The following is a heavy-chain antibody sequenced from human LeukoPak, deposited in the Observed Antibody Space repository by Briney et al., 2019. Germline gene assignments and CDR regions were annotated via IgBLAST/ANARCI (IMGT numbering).Heavy chain of an antibody. Sequence: ASVKVSCKASGGTFSSYAISWVRQAPGQGLEWMGGIIPIFGTANYAQKFQGRVTITADESTSTAYMELSSLRSEDTAVYYCARSTYYYDSSGYYYFDYWGQEPLVPVPS. CDR2: IIPIFGTA. J-gene: IGHJ4*02. CDR3: ARSTYYYDSSGYYYFDY. V-gene: IGHV1-69*13. D-gene: IGHD3-22*01. CDR1: GGTFSSYA.